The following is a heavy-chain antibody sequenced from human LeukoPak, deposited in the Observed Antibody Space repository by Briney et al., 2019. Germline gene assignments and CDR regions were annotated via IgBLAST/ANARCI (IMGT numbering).Heavy chain of an antibody. CDR3: ARDVVVAAPGYYMDV. D-gene: IGHD2-15*01. CDR1: GYTFTGYS. Sequence: ASVTVSCKASGYTFTGYSMHWVREAPGQGREGMGCINPNSGGTNYAQKFQGRVTMTRDTSISTPYMEPSRLRSDGTAVYFCARDVVVAAPGYYMDVGGKGTTVTVP. V-gene: IGHV1-2*02. CDR2: INPNSGGT. J-gene: IGHJ6*03.